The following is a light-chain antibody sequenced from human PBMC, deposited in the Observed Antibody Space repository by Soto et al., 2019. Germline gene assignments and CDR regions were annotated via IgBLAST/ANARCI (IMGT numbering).Light chain of an antibody. CDR2: DVF. Sequence: DIQMTQSPSTLSASIGGRVTITCRASQSINEVLAWYQQKPGKAPNLLVYDVFNLHNGVPSRFSGSGAGTDFTLTVTNVQPDDFATYYCQQYDYCPSTFGQGTKLAIK. V-gene: IGKV1-5*01. J-gene: IGKJ2*02. CDR3: QQYDYCPST. CDR1: QSINEV.